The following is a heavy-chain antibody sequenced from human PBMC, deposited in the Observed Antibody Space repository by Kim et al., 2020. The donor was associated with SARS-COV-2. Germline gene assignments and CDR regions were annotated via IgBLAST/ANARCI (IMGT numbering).Heavy chain of an antibody. V-gene: IGHV3-30*07. Sequence: ADSVNGRFTISRDNSKNTLYLQMNSLRAEDTAVYYCARDLAYLTTVTTDDDYWGQGTLVTVSS. J-gene: IGHJ4*02. D-gene: IGHD4-17*01. CDR3: ARDLAYLTTVTTDDDY.